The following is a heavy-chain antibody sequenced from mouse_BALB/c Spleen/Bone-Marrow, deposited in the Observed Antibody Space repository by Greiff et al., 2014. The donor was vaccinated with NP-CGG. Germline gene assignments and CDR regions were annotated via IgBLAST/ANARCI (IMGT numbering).Heavy chain of an antibody. CDR1: GYAFSSYW. CDR2: IYPGDGDT. V-gene: IGHV1-80*01. CDR3: ARDVGFAY. J-gene: IGHJ3*01. Sequence: VQLQQSGAELVRPGSSVKISCKASGYAFSSYWMNWVKQRPGQGLEWIGQIYPGDGDTNYNGKFKGKATLTADKSSSTAYMQLSSLTSEDSAVYFCARDVGFAYWGQGTLVTVSA.